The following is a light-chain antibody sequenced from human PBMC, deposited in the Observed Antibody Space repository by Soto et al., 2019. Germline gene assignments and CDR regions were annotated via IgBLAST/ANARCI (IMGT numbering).Light chain of an antibody. J-gene: IGLJ1*01. Sequence: QAVVTQPPSASGTPGQRVTISCSGSSSNIGSNTVNWYQQLPGTAPKLLIYSNNQRPSGVPDRFSGSKSGTSASLAISGLQSEYEADYSCAAWDDSLNGYVFGTGTKLTVL. V-gene: IGLV1-44*01. CDR2: SNN. CDR1: SSNIGSNT. CDR3: AAWDDSLNGYV.